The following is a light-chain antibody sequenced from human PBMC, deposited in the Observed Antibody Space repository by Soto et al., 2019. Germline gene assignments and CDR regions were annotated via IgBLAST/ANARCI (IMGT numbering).Light chain of an antibody. CDR2: WAS. CDR1: QSVLYSSNNKNY. Sequence: DIVMTQSPDSLAVSLGERATINCKSSQSVLYSSNNKNYLAWYQQRPRQPPKLLIYWASTRESGVPDRFNGSGSGTDLTLTVTSLQAEDVAVYYCQQYYSSPYTFGQGTKLEIK. V-gene: IGKV4-1*01. J-gene: IGKJ2*01. CDR3: QQYYSSPYT.